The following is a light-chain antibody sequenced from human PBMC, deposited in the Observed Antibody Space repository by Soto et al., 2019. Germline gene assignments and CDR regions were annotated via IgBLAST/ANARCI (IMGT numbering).Light chain of an antibody. CDR1: SSNIGSNY. Sequence: QAVLTQPPSASGTPGQRVTISCSGASSNIGSNYVYWYQQLPGTAPKLLIYRSDQRSSGVPDRFSASKSGTSASLAISGLRSEDEAQYYCASWDDSLSGYVVFGGGTKLTVL. CDR2: RSD. CDR3: ASWDDSLSGYVV. V-gene: IGLV1-47*01. J-gene: IGLJ2*01.